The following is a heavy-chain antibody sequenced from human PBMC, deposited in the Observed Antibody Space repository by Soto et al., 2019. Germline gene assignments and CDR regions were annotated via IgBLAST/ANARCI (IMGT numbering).Heavy chain of an antibody. CDR1: GGSISSSSYY. CDR2: IYYSGST. CDR3: APWGDYYGSGTDIGY. Sequence: SETLSLTCTVSGGSISSSSYYWGWIRQPPGKGLEWIGSIYYSGSTYYNPSLKSRVTISVDTSKNQFSLKLSSVTAADTAVYYCAPWGDYYGSGTDIGYWGQGTLVTVSS. D-gene: IGHD3-10*01. J-gene: IGHJ4*02. V-gene: IGHV4-39*01.